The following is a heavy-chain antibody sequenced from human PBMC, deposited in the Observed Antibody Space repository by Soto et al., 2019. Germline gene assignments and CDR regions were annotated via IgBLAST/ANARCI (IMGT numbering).Heavy chain of an antibody. CDR3: AREGYYDFWSGYFAY. V-gene: IGHV1-69*13. CDR2: IIPIFGTA. Sequence: ASVKVSCKASGGTFSSYAISWVRQAPGQGLEWMGGIIPIFGTANYAQKFQGRVTITADESTSTAYMELSSLRSEDTAVYYCAREGYYDFWSGYFAYWGQGTLVTVSS. CDR1: GGTFSSYA. J-gene: IGHJ4*02. D-gene: IGHD3-3*01.